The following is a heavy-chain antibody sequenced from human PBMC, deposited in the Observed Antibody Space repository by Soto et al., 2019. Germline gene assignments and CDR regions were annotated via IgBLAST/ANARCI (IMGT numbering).Heavy chain of an antibody. CDR3: AKAGRIAVAGMDYFDY. CDR1: GGSIYSGGYR. Sequence: SETLSLTCTVSGGSIYSGGYRWTWIRQHPGKGLEWIGYIYDNENTYYNPSLRSRITFSMETSKNQFSLNLRSVTAEDTAVYYCAKAGRIAVAGMDYFDYWGQGTLVTVSS. V-gene: IGHV4-31*03. CDR2: IYDNENT. J-gene: IGHJ4*02. D-gene: IGHD6-19*01.